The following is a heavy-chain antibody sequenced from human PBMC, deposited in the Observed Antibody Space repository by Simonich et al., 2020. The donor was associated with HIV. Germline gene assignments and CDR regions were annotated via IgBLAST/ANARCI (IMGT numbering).Heavy chain of an antibody. J-gene: IGHJ5*02. V-gene: IGHV7-4-1*02. CDR1: GYTFTTYA. CDR2: SNTTTGHP. Sequence: QVQLVQSGSELKKPGASVKVSCKASGYTFTTYAMNWVRQAPGQGLEWMGWSNTTTGHPTYAHGFTGRFVFSLDTSVSTTYLQISSLKAEDTAVYYCARVAGVRPGTNWFDPWGQGTLVTVSS. CDR3: ARVAGVRPGTNWFDP. D-gene: IGHD1-7*01.